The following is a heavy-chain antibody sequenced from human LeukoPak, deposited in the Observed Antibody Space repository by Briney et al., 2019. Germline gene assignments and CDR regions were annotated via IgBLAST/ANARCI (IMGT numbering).Heavy chain of an antibody. D-gene: IGHD3-10*01. CDR2: ISYDGSNK. V-gene: IGHV3-30*18. Sequence: PGRSLRLSCAASGFTFSSCGMHWVRQAPGKGLEWVAVISYDGSNKYYADSVKGRFTISRDNSKNTLYLQMNSLRAEDTAVYYCAEVFQYGSGSYYYYYYGMDVWGQGTTVTVSS. CDR1: GFTFSSCG. J-gene: IGHJ6*02. CDR3: AEVFQYGSGSYYYYYYGMDV.